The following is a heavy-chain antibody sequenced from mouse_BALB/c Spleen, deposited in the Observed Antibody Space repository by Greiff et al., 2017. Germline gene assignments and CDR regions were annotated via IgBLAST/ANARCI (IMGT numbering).Heavy chain of an antibody. V-gene: IGHV5-2*01. CDR2: INSDGGSN. D-gene: IGHD2-14*01. Sequence: EVQGVESGGGLVQPGESLKLSCESTEYEFPSHDMSWVRKTPEKRLELVAAINSDGGSNYYPDTMERRFIISRDNTKKTLYLQMSSLRSEDAALYYCARLEVRRGRYFDYWGQGTTLTVSS. CDR3: ARLEVRRGRYFDY. CDR1: EYEFPSHD. J-gene: IGHJ2*01.